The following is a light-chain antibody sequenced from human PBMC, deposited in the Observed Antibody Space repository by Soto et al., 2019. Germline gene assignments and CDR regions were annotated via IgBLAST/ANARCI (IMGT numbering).Light chain of an antibody. V-gene: IGKV3-20*01. CDR3: QQYGSSPS. CDR1: QNLSRYF. Sequence: ECDLTESPVTLSLSQGDRASLSCMASQNLSRYFLAWYQHKPGQAPRLLISGASRRATGIPDRFSGAGSGTDFTLTISRLDPEDFAVYYCQQYGSSPSFGQGTKVDIK. J-gene: IGKJ1*01. CDR2: GAS.